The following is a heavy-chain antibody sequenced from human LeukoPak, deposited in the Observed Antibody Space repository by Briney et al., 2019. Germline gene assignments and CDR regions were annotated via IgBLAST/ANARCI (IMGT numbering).Heavy chain of an antibody. J-gene: IGHJ6*03. D-gene: IGHD6-19*01. V-gene: IGHV3-23*01. Sequence: PGRSLSLSCAVSTLSLSNFGMRWDSHAPTKGLEWVAGISSSGGSTNYADSVKGRFTIYRDNPKNTLYLQMNRLRAEDTAVYYCVRDPGWNMDVWGKGTTVTVSS. CDR3: VRDPGWNMDV. CDR2: ISSSGGST. CDR1: TLSLSNFG.